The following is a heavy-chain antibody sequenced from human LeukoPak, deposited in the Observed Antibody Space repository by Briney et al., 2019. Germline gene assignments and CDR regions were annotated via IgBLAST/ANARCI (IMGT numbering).Heavy chain of an antibody. D-gene: IGHD6-6*01. CDR3: AKDRGGPSSSSGLFDY. CDR2: ISGSGGST. CDR1: GFTFSSYA. J-gene: IGHJ4*02. Sequence: GGSLRLSCAASGFTFSSYAMSWVRQAPGKGLEWVSGISGSGGSTYYADSVKGRFTISRDNSKNTLYLQMNSLRAEDTAVYYCAKDRGGPSSSSGLFDYWGQGTLVTVSP. V-gene: IGHV3-23*01.